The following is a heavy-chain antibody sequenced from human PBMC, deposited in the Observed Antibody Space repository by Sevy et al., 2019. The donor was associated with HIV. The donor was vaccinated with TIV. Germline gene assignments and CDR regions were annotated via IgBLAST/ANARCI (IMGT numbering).Heavy chain of an antibody. CDR1: GFSFSNYW. V-gene: IGHV3-74*01. D-gene: IGHD2-15*01. J-gene: IGHJ4*02. CDR3: ARDPGFYCSGGSCYPRYYFDY. Sequence: GGSLRLSCVATGFSFSNYWMHWVRQAPGKGLVWVSRINSDGSSTSYADSVKGRFTISRDNAKNSLYLQMNSLRAEDTAVYYCARDPGFYCSGGSCYPRYYFDYWGQGTLVTVSS. CDR2: INSDGSST.